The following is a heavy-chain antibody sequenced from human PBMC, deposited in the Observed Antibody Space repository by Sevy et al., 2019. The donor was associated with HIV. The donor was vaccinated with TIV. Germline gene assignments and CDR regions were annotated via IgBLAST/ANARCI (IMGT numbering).Heavy chain of an antibody. CDR1: GFTISDYY. D-gene: IGHD2-2*02. J-gene: IGHJ4*02. CDR2: ISISGSTI. V-gene: IGHV3-11*01. CDR3: ARVLYTSAEELDY. Sequence: GGSLRLSCTASGFTISDYYMTWMRQAPGKGLEWVSYISISGSTIYYADSVKGRFTISRDNANNSLFLQMNSLRAEDTAVYYCARVLYTSAEELDYWGQGTLVTVSS.